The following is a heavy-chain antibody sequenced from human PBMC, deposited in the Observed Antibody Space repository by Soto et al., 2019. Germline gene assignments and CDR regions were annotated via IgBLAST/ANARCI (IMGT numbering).Heavy chain of an antibody. Sequence: PGESLKISCKGSGYSFTSYWICWVRQMPGKGLEWXGXIXXXDXDXXXSXXXXGQVAISADKSISTAYLQWSSLKASDTAMYYCASGHIAAAGPFDYWGQGTLVTVSS. CDR1: GYSFTSYW. CDR2: IXXXDXDX. D-gene: IGHD6-13*01. J-gene: IGHJ4*02. CDR3: ASGHIAAAGPFDY. V-gene: IGHV5-51*01.